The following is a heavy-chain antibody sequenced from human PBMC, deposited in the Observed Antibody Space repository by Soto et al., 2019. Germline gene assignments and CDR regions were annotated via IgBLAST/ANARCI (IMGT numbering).Heavy chain of an antibody. CDR2: ISGYNGNT. V-gene: IGHV1-18*04. J-gene: IGHJ6*02. Sequence: QVQLVQSGAEVKKPGASVKVSCKASGYTFTSYGVIWVRQAPGQGLEWMGWISGYNGNTNYAQKLQGRVTMTTDTSTSTAYMELRSLRSDDTAVYYCARAGKYDYGSGSPYYYGMDVWGQGIRVTVSS. CDR3: ARAGKYDYGSGSPYYYGMDV. D-gene: IGHD3-10*01. CDR1: GYTFTSYG.